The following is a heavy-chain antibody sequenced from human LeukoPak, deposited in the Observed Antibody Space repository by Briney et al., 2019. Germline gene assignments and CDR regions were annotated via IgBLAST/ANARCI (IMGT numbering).Heavy chain of an antibody. Sequence: SETLSLTCTVSGGSNNSYYWSWIRQPPGKGLEWIGYTHPSGNTNYSPSLKSRVTISIDMSRNQFSLKLSSVTAADTAVYYCARKAPKKGLFDPWGQGTLVTVSS. V-gene: IGHV4-4*09. J-gene: IGHJ5*02. CDR2: THPSGNT. CDR1: GGSNNSYY. CDR3: ARKAPKKGLFDP.